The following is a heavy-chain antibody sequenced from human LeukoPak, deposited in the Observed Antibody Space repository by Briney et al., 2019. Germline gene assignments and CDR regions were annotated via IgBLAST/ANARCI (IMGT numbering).Heavy chain of an antibody. CDR3: AREDYYYYYIDV. Sequence: SVKVSCKASGGTFSSYAISWVRQAPGQGLEWMGGIIPIFGTANYAQKFQGRVTITADKSTSTAYMELSSLRSEDTAVYYCAREDYYYYYIDVWGKGTTVTISS. V-gene: IGHV1-69*06. CDR1: GGTFSSYA. J-gene: IGHJ6*03. CDR2: IIPIFGTA.